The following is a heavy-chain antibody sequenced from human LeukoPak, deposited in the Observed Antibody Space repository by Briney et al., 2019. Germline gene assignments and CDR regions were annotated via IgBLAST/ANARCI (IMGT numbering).Heavy chain of an antibody. D-gene: IGHD3-10*01. CDR2: IYYSGST. CDR3: ARHVLLWFGEFYQPTFIQSYWNDGYGWFDP. CDR1: GGSISGSSYY. V-gene: IGHV4-39*01. Sequence: SETLSLTCAVSGGSISGSSYYWDWIRQPPGKGLEWIASIYYSGSTYYNPSLKSRVTISVDTSKNQFSLKLSSVTAADTAVYYCARHVLLWFGEFYQPTFIQSYWNDGYGWFDPWGQGTLVTVSS. J-gene: IGHJ5*02.